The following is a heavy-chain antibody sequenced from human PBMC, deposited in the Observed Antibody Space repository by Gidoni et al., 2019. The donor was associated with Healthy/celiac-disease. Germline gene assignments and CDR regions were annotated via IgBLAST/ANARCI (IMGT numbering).Heavy chain of an antibody. V-gene: IGHV3-15*01. CDR2: IKSKTDGGTT. Sequence: EVQLVESGGGLVKPGGSLRLSCAASGFTFSNAWLSWVRPAPGKGLEWVGRIKSKTDGGTTDYAAPVKGRFTISRDDSKNTLYLQMNSLKTEDTAVYYCTTDAGSRYFDWLSYYYYYGMDVWGQGTTVTVSS. D-gene: IGHD3-9*01. CDR3: TTDAGSRYFDWLSYYYYYGMDV. J-gene: IGHJ6*02. CDR1: GFTFSNAW.